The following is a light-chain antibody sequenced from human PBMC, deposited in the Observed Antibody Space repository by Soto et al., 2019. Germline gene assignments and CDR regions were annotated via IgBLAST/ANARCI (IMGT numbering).Light chain of an antibody. Sequence: QAALNPPRSVSGSAGQSVAISCTRTSSDVGTYDFVSWYQHHPRKAPRLMIFDVSERPSWVPDRFSGSKSGNTPYLTISGLQAQDEADYYCCLYAVTFYVFGTGTKVTVL. V-gene: IGLV2-11*01. J-gene: IGLJ1*01. CDR1: SSDVGTYDF. CDR2: DVS. CDR3: CLYAVTFYV.